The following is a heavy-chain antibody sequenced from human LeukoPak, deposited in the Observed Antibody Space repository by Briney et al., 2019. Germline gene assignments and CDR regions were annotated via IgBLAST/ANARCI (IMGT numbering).Heavy chain of an antibody. Sequence: SETLSLTCTVSGGSISSYYWSWIRQPPGKGLEWIGDIYYSGSTNYNPSLKSRLTISVDTSKNQFSLKLSSVTAADTAVYYCARLGGKRDVDSFYNAMDVWGQGTTVTVSS. CDR3: ARLGGKRDVDSFYNAMDV. D-gene: IGHD1-14*01. CDR1: GGSISSYY. V-gene: IGHV4-59*03. J-gene: IGHJ6*02. CDR2: IYYSGST.